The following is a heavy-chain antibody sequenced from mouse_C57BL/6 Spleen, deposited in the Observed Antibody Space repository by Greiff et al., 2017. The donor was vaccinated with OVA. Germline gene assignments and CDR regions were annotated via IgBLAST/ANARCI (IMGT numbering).Heavy chain of an antibody. CDR3: VRGGLTFYAMDY. CDR1: GFSFNTYA. D-gene: IGHD3-1*01. CDR2: IRSKSNNYAT. V-gene: IGHV10-1*01. J-gene: IGHJ4*01. Sequence: EVQVVESGGGLVQPKGSLKLSCAASGFSFNTYAMNWVRQAPGKGLEWVARIRSKSNNYATYYADSVKDRFTISRDDSESMLYLQMNNLKTEDTAMYYCVRGGLTFYAMDYWGQGTSVTVSS.